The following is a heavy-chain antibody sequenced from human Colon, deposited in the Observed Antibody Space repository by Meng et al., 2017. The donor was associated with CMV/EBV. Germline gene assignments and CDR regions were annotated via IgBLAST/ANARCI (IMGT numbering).Heavy chain of an antibody. J-gene: IGHJ4*02. CDR1: GGSISSSSYY. CDR3: ARLQITMVRGVTEYYFDY. Sequence: GSLRLSCTVSGGSISSSSYYWGWIRQPPGKGLEWIGSIYYSGSTNYNPSLKSRVTISVDTSKNQFSLKLSSVTAADTAVYYCARLQITMVRGVTEYYFDYWGQGTLVTVSS. V-gene: IGHV4-39*07. D-gene: IGHD3-10*01. CDR2: IYYSGST.